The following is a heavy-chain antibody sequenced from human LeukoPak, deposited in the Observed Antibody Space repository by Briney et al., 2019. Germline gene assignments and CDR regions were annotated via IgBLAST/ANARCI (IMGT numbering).Heavy chain of an antibody. CDR2: INTNTRNP. CDR1: GYTFASYA. V-gene: IGHV7-4-1*02. J-gene: IGHJ4*02. D-gene: IGHD5-12*01. Sequence: GASVKVSCKASGYTFASYAMNWVRQAPGQGLEWMGWINTNTRNPTYAQGFTGRFVFSLDTSVSTAYLQISSLKAEDTAVYYCARGKVATILSFDYWGQGTLVTVSS. CDR3: ARGKVATILSFDY.